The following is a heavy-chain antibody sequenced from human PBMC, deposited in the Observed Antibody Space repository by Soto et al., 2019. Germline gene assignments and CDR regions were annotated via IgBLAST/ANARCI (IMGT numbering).Heavy chain of an antibody. Sequence: ASVKVSCKASGGTFSSYAISWVRQAPGQGLEWVGGIIPIFGTANYAQKFQGRVTITADESTSTAYMELSSLRSEDTAVYYCAREGVSVRGVSYFDYWGQGTLVTVSS. CDR3: AREGVSVRGVSYFDY. J-gene: IGHJ4*02. D-gene: IGHD3-10*01. CDR1: GGTFSSYA. CDR2: IIPIFGTA. V-gene: IGHV1-69*13.